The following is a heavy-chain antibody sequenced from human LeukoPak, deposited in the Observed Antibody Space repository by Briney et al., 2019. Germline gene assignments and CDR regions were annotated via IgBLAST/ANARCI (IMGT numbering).Heavy chain of an antibody. D-gene: IGHD5-18*01. J-gene: IGHJ4*02. CDR1: GVAFSNYA. V-gene: IGHV3-23*01. CDR3: AKDIAQGYTFGSIEQDY. CDR2: ISESGDGT. Sequence: GGSLRLSCAASGVAFSNYAMSWVRQAPGKGLEWVAVISESGDGTYYAGSMKGRFTISRDNAKNMLYLQINSLRAEDTARYCCAKDIAQGYTFGSIEQDYWGQGTLVTVSS.